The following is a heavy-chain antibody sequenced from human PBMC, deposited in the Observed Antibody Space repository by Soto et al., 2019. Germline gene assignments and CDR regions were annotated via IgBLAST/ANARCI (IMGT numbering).Heavy chain of an antibody. CDR1: GFTFGDYA. D-gene: IGHD3-10*01. V-gene: IGHV3-49*03. CDR2: IRSKAYGGTT. Sequence: PGGSLRLSCTASGFTFGDYAMSWFRQAPGKGLEWVGFIRSKAYGGTTEYAASVKGRFTISRDDSKNMVYLQMNSLKTEDTAVYYCTTLSGAASGSTTPVYYYYYGMDVWGQGTTVTVSS. J-gene: IGHJ6*02. CDR3: TTLSGAASGSTTPVYYYYYGMDV.